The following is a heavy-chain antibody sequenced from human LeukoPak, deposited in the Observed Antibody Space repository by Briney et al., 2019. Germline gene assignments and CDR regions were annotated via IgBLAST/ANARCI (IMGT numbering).Heavy chain of an antibody. D-gene: IGHD2-15*01. CDR3: AKEANQDIGGMDV. Sequence: PGRSLRLSCAASGFTFDDYAMHWVRQAPGKGLEWVSGISWNSGSIGYADSAKGRFTISRDNAKNSLYLQMNSLRAEDTALYYCAKEANQDIGGMDVWGQGTTVTVSS. CDR1: GFTFDDYA. CDR2: ISWNSGSI. J-gene: IGHJ6*02. V-gene: IGHV3-9*01.